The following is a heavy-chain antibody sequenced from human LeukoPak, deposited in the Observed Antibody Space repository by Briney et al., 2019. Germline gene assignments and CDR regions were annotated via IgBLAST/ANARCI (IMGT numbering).Heavy chain of an antibody. CDR2: IYHSGST. CDR3: ARVQAHNVMVYAPHDAFDI. CDR1: GGSISSYY. D-gene: IGHD2-8*01. Sequence: ASETLSLTCTVSGGSISSYYWSWIRQPPGKGLEWIGSIYHSGSTYYNPSLKSRVTISVDTSKNQFSLNLSSVTAADTAVYYCARVQAHNVMVYAPHDAFDIWGQGTMVTVSS. V-gene: IGHV4-38-2*02. J-gene: IGHJ3*02.